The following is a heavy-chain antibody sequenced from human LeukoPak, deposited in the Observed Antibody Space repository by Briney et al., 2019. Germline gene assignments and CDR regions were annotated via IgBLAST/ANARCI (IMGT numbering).Heavy chain of an antibody. CDR2: VYYSGTT. J-gene: IGHJ1*01. V-gene: IGHV4-59*08. D-gene: IGHD2-21*02. CDR1: GGSISSYY. CDR3: ARHGTAAGPFQL. Sequence: PSETLSLTCTVSGGSISSYYWSWIRQPPGKGLEWIGYVYYSGTTNYNPFLESRVTISVDTSKNQFSLKLTSVAAADTAVYYCARHGTAAGPFQLWGQGTLVTVSS.